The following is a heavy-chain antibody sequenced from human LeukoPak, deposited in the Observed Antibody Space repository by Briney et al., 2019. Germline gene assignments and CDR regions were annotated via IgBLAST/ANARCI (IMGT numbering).Heavy chain of an antibody. J-gene: IGHJ3*02. CDR2: ISWDRGSI. Sequence: GGSLRLSCAASGFTFGDYAMHWVRQAPGKGLEWVSGISWDRGSICYADSVKGRFTISRDNAKNSLYLQMNSLRAEDTALYYCAKRTGSITAGGSFDSWGQATMATVSS. CDR3: AKRTGSITAGGSFDS. CDR1: GFTFGDYA. V-gene: IGHV3-9*01. D-gene: IGHD3-10*01.